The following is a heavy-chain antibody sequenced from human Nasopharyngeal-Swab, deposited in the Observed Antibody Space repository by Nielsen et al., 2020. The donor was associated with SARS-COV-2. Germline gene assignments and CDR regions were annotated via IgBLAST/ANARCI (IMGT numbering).Heavy chain of an antibody. CDR3: TRCGGGCYSGRDY. V-gene: IGHV3-73*01. Sequence: GSLRLSCAASGFAFSDSAIHWVRQASGEGLEWVARIRSKGNNYATAYSASVKGRFIISRDDPTNTAYLQMNSLKTEDTAMYYCTRCGGGCYSGRDYWGQGTLVTVSS. CDR2: IRSKGNNYAT. D-gene: IGHD2-15*01. J-gene: IGHJ4*02. CDR1: GFAFSDSA.